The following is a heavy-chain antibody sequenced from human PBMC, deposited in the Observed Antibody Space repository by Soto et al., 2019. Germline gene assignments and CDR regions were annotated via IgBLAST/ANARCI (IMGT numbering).Heavy chain of an antibody. J-gene: IGHJ4*02. CDR2: IYYSGST. CDR3: ARGGSYYYDSSGWFDY. D-gene: IGHD3-22*01. Sequence: PSETLSLTCTVSGGSVSSGSYYWSWIRQPPGKGLEWIGYIYYSGSTNYNPSLKSRVTISVDTSKNQFSLKLSSVTAADTAVYYCARGGSYYYDSSGWFDYWGQGTLVTVSS. V-gene: IGHV4-61*01. CDR1: GGSVSSGSYY.